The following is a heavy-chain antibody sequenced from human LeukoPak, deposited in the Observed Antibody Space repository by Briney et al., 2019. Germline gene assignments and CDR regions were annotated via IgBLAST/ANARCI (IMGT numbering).Heavy chain of an antibody. CDR3: ARAGRRIAVAGSNSGSYYGGPYFDY. CDR1: GFTFSSYS. Sequence: PGGSLRLSCAASGFTFSSYSMNWVRQAPGKGLEWVSSISSSSSYIYYADSVKGRFTISRDNVKNSLYLQMNSLRAEDTAVYYCARAGRRIAVAGSNSGSYYGGPYFDYWGQGTLVTVSS. V-gene: IGHV3-21*01. D-gene: IGHD1-26*01. CDR2: ISSSSSYI. J-gene: IGHJ4*02.